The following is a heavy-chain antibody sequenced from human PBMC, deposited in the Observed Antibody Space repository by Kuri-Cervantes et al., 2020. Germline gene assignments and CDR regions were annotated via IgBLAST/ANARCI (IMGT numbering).Heavy chain of an antibody. CDR2: ISAYNGNT. V-gene: IGHV1-18*04. Sequence: ASVKVSCKASGYTFTYRYLHWVRQAPGQGLEWMGWISAYNGNTNYAQKFQGRVTITADESTSTAYMELSSLRSEDTAVYYCAREPSYGVQGFGYMDVWGKGTTVTVSS. CDR1: GYTFTYRY. J-gene: IGHJ6*03. D-gene: IGHD3-10*01. CDR3: AREPSYGVQGFGYMDV.